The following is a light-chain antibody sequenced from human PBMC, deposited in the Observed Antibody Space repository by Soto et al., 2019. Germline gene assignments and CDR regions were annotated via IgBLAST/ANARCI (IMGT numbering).Light chain of an antibody. CDR2: KAS. Sequence: DIQMTQSPSTLSASVGDRVTITCRASQSISTWLAWYQQEPGKAPKLLIHKASSLQSGVPSRFSGSGSWTDFTLTIRSLHPDDCATYSCQQYNSYSPTFGQGTRVEIK. CDR3: QQYNSYSPT. CDR1: QSISTW. J-gene: IGKJ1*01. V-gene: IGKV1-5*03.